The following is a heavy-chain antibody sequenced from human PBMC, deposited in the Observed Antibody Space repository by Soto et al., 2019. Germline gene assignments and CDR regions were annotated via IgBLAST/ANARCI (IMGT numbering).Heavy chain of an antibody. Sequence: GSGPTLVNPTQTLTLTCTFSGFSLYVSGVGVGWIRQPPGKALEWLALIYWNDDKNYSPSLKNRVTITKDTSKNQVVLTMTNMYPVDTATYYCAHRPTNDIVTGYYSYYFDYWGQGTPVTVSS. CDR1: GFSLYVSGVG. D-gene: IGHD3-9*01. J-gene: IGHJ4*02. CDR2: IYWNDDK. V-gene: IGHV2-5*01. CDR3: AHRPTNDIVTGYYSYYFDY.